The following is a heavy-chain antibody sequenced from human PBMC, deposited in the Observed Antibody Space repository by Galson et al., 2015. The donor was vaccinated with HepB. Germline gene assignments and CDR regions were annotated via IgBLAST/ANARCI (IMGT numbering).Heavy chain of an antibody. CDR1: GGSITSYY. Sequence: TLSLTCTVSGGSITSYYWSWIRQPPGKGLEWIAYIYYSGSTNYNPSLKSRVTISVDTSKNQFSLKLHSVTAADTAIYYCARERSGSSFSYYFDYWGQGNLVTVSS. CDR3: ARERSGSSFSYYFDY. V-gene: IGHV4-59*01. D-gene: IGHD2-2*01. CDR2: IYYSGST. J-gene: IGHJ4*02.